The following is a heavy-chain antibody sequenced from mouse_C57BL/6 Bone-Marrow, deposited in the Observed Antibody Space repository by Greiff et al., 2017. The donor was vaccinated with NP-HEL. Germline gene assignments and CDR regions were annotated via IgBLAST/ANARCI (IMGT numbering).Heavy chain of an antibody. CDR1: GFSLTSYG. Sequence: VKVVESGPGLVQPSQSLSITCTVSGFSLTSYGVHWVRQSPGKGLEWLGVIWRGGSTDYNAALISRLSITKDNSKSQVFFKMNSLQADDTAIYYCAPRGFAYWGQGTLVTVSA. CDR3: APRGFAY. J-gene: IGHJ3*01. CDR2: IWRGGST. V-gene: IGHV2-5*01.